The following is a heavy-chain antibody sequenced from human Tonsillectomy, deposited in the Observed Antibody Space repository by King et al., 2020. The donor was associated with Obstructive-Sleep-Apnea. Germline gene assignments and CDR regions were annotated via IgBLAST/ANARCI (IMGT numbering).Heavy chain of an antibody. CDR3: ARPAYCGGDCYSYGAFDI. Sequence: QLKESGPGLVKPSETLSLTCTVSGGSIISTNYYWGWIRQPPGKGLEWIGSIFYSGSTYYNPSLKSRVTISVDTSKNQFSLKLSSVTAADTAVYYCARPAYCGGDCYSYGAFDIWGQGTMVTVSS. CDR1: GGSIISTNYY. D-gene: IGHD2-21*02. CDR2: IFYSGST. V-gene: IGHV4-39*07. J-gene: IGHJ3*02.